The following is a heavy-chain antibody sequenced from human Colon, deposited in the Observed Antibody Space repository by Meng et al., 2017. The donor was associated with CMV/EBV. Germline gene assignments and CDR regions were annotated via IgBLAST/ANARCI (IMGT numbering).Heavy chain of an antibody. J-gene: IGHJ4*02. CDR2: IHCGDSRT. V-gene: IGHV5-51*01. D-gene: IGHD1-26*01. CDR3: ARHWDASWFGF. Sequence: GESLKISCRASGYNFGAHWIGWVRQLPGEDLQWMGMIHCGDSRTIYSPLFHGRVTISVDKYISTAYLQVTSLQTSDSAMYSCARHWDASWFGFWGQGTPVTVSS. CDR1: GYNFGAHW.